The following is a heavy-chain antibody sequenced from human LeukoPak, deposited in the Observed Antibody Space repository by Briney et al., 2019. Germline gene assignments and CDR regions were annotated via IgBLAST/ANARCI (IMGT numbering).Heavy chain of an antibody. D-gene: IGHD1-1*01. CDR1: AFTFTSYG. V-gene: IGHV3-30*02. Sequence: PGGSLRLTCAVSAFTFTSYGMHWVRQAPGKGLEWVAFIRYDGSKQYYIDSVKGRFTVSRGNSKNTLYLQMNNLRAEDTAVYYCAKDLWTKQNAPGYFDYWGQGTLVTVSS. J-gene: IGHJ4*02. CDR2: IRYDGSKQ. CDR3: AKDLWTKQNAPGYFDY.